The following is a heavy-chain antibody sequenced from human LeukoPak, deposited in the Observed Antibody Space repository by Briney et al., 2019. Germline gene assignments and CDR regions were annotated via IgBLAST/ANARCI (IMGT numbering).Heavy chain of an antibody. CDR1: GFTVSSTY. CDR2: IYSGGSA. CDR3: ARDRLYSSSSEDY. J-gene: IGHJ4*02. V-gene: IGHV3-53*01. D-gene: IGHD6-6*01. Sequence: GGSLRLSCAASGFTVSSTYMSWVRQAPGKGLEWVSVIYSGGSAYYADSVKGRFTISRDNSKNTLYLQMNSLRAEDTAVYYCARDRLYSSSSEDYWGQGTLVTVSS.